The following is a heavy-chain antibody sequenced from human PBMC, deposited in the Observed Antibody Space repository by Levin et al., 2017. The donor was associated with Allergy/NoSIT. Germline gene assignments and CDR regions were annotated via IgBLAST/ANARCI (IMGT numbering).Heavy chain of an antibody. CDR1: GYTLTELS. V-gene: IGHV1-24*01. CDR3: ATPTVTTHAFDI. CDR2: FDPEDGET. D-gene: IGHD4-17*01. Sequence: ASVKVSCKVSGYTLTELSMHWVRQAPGKGLEWMGGFDPEDGETIYAQKFQGRVTMTEDTSTDTAYMELSSLRSEDTAVYYCATPTVTTHAFDIWGQGTMVTVSS. J-gene: IGHJ3*02.